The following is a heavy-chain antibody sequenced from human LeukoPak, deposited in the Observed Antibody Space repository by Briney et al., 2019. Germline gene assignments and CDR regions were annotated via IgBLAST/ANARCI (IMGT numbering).Heavy chain of an antibody. J-gene: IGHJ4*02. D-gene: IGHD3-22*01. V-gene: IGHV4-61*02. Sequence: QASETLSLTCTVSGGSISSGSYYWSWIRQPARKGLEWIGRIYTSGSTNYNPSLKSRVTISLDTSENHFSLKLSSVTAADTAVYYCARVTTGGYYNYWGQGTLVTVSS. CDR3: ARVTTGGYYNY. CDR2: IYTSGST. CDR1: GGSISSGSYY.